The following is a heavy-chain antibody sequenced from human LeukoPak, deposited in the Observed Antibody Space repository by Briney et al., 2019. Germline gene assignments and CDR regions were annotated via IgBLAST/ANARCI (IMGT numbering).Heavy chain of an antibody. J-gene: IGHJ3*02. CDR2: ISYDGSNK. Sequence: GGSLRLSCAASGFTFSSYAMHWVRQAPGKGLEWVAVISYDGSNKYYADSVKGRFTISRDNSKDTLCLQMNSLRAEDTAVYYCAVGWRHHPTGAFDIWGQGTMVTVSS. CDR3: AVGWRHHPTGAFDI. V-gene: IGHV3-30*04. D-gene: IGHD1-14*01. CDR1: GFTFSSYA.